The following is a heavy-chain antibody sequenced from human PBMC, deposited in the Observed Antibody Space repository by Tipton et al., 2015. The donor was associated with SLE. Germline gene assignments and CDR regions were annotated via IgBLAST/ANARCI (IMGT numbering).Heavy chain of an antibody. V-gene: IGHV4-34*01. CDR2: IYYSGST. CDR3: ATNYDFWSGYYFDY. J-gene: IGHJ4*02. Sequence: TLSLTCAVYGGSFSGYFWSWIRQPPGKGLEWIGSIYYSGSTYYSPSLKSRVTISVDTSKNQFSLKLSSVTAADTAVYYCATNYDFWSGYYFDYWGQGTLVTVSS. CDR1: GGSFSGYF. D-gene: IGHD3-3*01.